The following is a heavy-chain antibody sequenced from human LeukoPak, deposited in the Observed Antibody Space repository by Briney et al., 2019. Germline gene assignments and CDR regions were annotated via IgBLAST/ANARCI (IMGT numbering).Heavy chain of an antibody. J-gene: IGHJ4*02. CDR1: GFTVSSNY. V-gene: IGHV3-53*01. CDR3: AREIVDGAPYFDY. D-gene: IGHD3-22*01. CDR2: IYSGGST. Sequence: GGSLRLSCAASGFTVSSNYMTWVRQAPGKGLEWVSVIYSGGSTYYADSVKGRFTISRDNSKNTLYLQMNSLRAEDTAVYYCAREIVDGAPYFDYWGQGTLVTVSS.